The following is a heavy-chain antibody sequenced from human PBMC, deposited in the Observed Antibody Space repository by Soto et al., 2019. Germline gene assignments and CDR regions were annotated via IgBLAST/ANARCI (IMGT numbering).Heavy chain of an antibody. V-gene: IGHV1-2*02. CDR3: ARPPGYISDWYYFDL. J-gene: IGHJ4*02. CDR1: GYTFIDYY. Sequence: QVQLVQSGAEVKKPGASVKVSSEASGYTFIDYYMHWVRQAPGQGFEWMGRISPKSGGTNYAQKFQGRVTMTRDTSLNTAYMELSSLMSEDTAVYYCARPPGYISDWYYFDLWGQGTLVTVSS. CDR2: ISPKSGGT. D-gene: IGHD6-19*01.